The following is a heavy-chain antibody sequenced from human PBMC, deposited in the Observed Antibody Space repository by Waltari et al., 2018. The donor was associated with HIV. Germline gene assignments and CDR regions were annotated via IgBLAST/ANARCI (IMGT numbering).Heavy chain of an antibody. CDR1: GFTFSSYW. CDR3: ASLYNYVWGSPPPFDY. J-gene: IGHJ4*02. D-gene: IGHD3-16*01. Sequence: EVQLVESGGGLVQPGGSLRLSCAASGFTFSSYWMHWVRQAPGKGRVWVARINGDGISTNYADHGQGRFTISRDNAKNTVYLQMNSLRAEDTALYYCASLYNYVWGSPPPFDYWGQGTLVTVSS. V-gene: IGHV3-74*01. CDR2: INGDGIST.